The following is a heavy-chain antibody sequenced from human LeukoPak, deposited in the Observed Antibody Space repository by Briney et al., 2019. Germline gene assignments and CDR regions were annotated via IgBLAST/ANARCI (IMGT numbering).Heavy chain of an antibody. CDR3: ARDCSGGSCYDGVDY. CDR2: ISGYNGNI. D-gene: IGHD2-15*01. Sequence: GASVKVSCKASGYTFTRYGISWVRQAPGQGLEWMGWISGYNGNIKYQQKLQGRVTMTTDTSTSTAYMELRSLRSDDTAIYYCARDCSGGSCYDGVDYWGQGTLVTVSS. V-gene: IGHV1-18*01. CDR1: GYTFTRYG. J-gene: IGHJ4*02.